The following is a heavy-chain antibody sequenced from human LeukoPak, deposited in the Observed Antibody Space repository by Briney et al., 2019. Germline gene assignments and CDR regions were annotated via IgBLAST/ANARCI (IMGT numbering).Heavy chain of an antibody. J-gene: IGHJ6*03. CDR3: ARDPRAIVVLPTVRGHYYYMDV. CDR1: GYTFSSFG. D-gene: IGHD2-2*01. Sequence: ASVKVSCKASGYTFSSFGISWVRQAPGQGLQWMVWINPYNGNTNYAQKFQGRVTMTTDTSTSTAYMELRTLRSDDTAVYHCARDPRAIVVLPTVRGHYYYMDVGGKGPTVIVSS. CDR2: INPYNGNT. V-gene: IGHV1-18*01.